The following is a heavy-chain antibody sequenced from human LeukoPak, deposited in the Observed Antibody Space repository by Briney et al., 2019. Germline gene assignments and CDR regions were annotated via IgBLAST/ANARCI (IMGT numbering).Heavy chain of an antibody. V-gene: IGHV3-53*01. CDR3: ARESLRFGELLSS. D-gene: IGHD3-10*01. J-gene: IGHJ5*02. CDR2: IYSGGST. Sequence: GSLRLSCAASGFTVSSNYMSWVRQAPGKGLEWVSVIYSGGSTYYADSVKGRFTISRDNSKNTLYLQMNSLRAEDTAVYYCARESLRFGELLSSWGQGTLVTVSS. CDR1: GFTVSSNY.